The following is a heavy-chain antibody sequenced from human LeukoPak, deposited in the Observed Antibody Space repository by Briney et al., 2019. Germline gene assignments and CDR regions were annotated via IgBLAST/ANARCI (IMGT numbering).Heavy chain of an antibody. V-gene: IGHV3-48*03. D-gene: IGHD2-2*01. Sequence: PGGSLRLSCAASGFTFSSYEMNWVRQAPGKGLEWVSYISSSGSTIYYADSVKGRFTISRDNAKNSLYLQMNSLRAEDTAVYYCASQVVPAAKVFDYWSQGTLVTVSS. J-gene: IGHJ4*02. CDR2: ISSSGSTI. CDR1: GFTFSSYE. CDR3: ASQVVPAAKVFDY.